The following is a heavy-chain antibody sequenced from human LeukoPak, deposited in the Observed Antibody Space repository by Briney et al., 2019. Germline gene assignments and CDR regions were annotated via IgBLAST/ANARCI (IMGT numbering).Heavy chain of an antibody. CDR2: INPSGGST. Sequence: ASVKVSCKASGYTFTSYDINWVRQATGQGLEWMGIINPSGGSTSYAQKFQGRVTMTRDMSTSTVYMELSSLRSEDTAVYYCARGMTVTTRYYTPKKRRAAYYFDYWGQGTLVTVSS. J-gene: IGHJ4*02. V-gene: IGHV1-46*01. CDR3: ARGMTVTTRYYTPKKRRAAYYFDY. D-gene: IGHD4-17*01. CDR1: GYTFTSYD.